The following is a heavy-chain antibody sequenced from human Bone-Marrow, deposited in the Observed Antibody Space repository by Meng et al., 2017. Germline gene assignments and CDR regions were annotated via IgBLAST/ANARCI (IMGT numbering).Heavy chain of an antibody. CDR3: AREGYCANEICNPLYGMDV. Sequence: GESLKISCAASGFTFSSYEMHWVRQAPGKGLEWVSYISGSGRDIYYADSVKGRFTISRDNAKNSLYLQMNSLRGEDTAVYYCAREGYCANEICNPLYGMDVWGQGTTVTVSS. CDR1: GFTFSSYE. CDR2: ISGSGRDI. D-gene: IGHD2-8*01. J-gene: IGHJ6*02. V-gene: IGHV3-48*03.